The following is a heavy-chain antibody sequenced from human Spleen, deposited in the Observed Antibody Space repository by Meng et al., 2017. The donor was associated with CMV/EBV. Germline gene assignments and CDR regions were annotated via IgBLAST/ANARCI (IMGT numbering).Heavy chain of an antibody. Sequence: QVLLVESGGGLVKPGGSLRSSCAASGFTFSDYYMSWIRQAPGKGLEWVSYISSSSSYTNYADSVKGRFTISRDNAKNSLYLQMNSLRAEDTAVYYCARDWGYSSGFFDYWGQGTLVTVSS. CDR2: ISSSSSYT. J-gene: IGHJ4*02. CDR1: GFTFSDYY. V-gene: IGHV3-11*06. CDR3: ARDWGYSSGFFDY. D-gene: IGHD6-19*01.